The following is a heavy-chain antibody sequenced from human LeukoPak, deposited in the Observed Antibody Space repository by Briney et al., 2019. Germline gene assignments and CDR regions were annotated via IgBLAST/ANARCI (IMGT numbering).Heavy chain of an antibody. CDR2: IIPILGIA. J-gene: IGHJ5*02. CDR3: AREGSAAAA. Sequence: SVKVSCKASGGTFSSYAISWVRQAPGQGLEWMGRIIPILGIANYAQKFQGRVTMTRNTSISTAYMELSSLRSEDTAVYYCAREGSAAAAWGQGTLVTVSS. D-gene: IGHD6-13*01. V-gene: IGHV1-69*04. CDR1: GGTFSSYA.